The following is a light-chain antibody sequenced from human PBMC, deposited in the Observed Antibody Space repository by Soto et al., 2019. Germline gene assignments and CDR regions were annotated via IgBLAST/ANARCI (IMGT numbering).Light chain of an antibody. Sequence: EIVLTQSPGTLSLSPGERATLSWRASQSVSSSYLACYQQKPGQAPRLLIYGASSRATGIPDRFSGSGSGTDFTLTICRLEPEDFAVYYCRQYGSSLWTFGQGTKV. CDR2: GAS. CDR1: QSVSSSY. J-gene: IGKJ1*01. V-gene: IGKV3-20*01. CDR3: RQYGSSLWT.